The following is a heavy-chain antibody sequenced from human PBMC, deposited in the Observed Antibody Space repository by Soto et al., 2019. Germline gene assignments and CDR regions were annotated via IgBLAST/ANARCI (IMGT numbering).Heavy chain of an antibody. V-gene: IGHV3-23*01. CDR3: VKRGRNWGAFDF. CDR2: IGGTDGDSDGVP. CDR1: GFILNNYA. J-gene: IGHJ3*01. D-gene: IGHD7-27*01. Sequence: VQLLESGGDLVQPGGSLRLSCVASGFILNNYAMGWVRQAPGKGLEWVSTIGGTDGDSDGVPWYEDSVKGRSTISRDSSANILFLHMNQLRAEASALYYGVKRGRNWGAFDFWGQGTTVVVSS.